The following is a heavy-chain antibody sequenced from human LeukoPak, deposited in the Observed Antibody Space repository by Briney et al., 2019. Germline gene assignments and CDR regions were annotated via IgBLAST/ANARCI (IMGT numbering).Heavy chain of an antibody. D-gene: IGHD3-22*01. V-gene: IGHV4-30-4*01. CDR2: IYYSGST. CDR3: ARESHYDSSGYYYGVYYFDY. CDR1: GGSISSGDYY. Sequence: SETLSLTCTVSGGSISSGDYYWSWIRQPPGKGLEWIGYIYYSGSTYYNPSLKSRVTISVGTSKNQFSLKLSSVTAADTAVYYCARESHYDSSGYYYGVYYFDYWGQGTLVTVSS. J-gene: IGHJ4*02.